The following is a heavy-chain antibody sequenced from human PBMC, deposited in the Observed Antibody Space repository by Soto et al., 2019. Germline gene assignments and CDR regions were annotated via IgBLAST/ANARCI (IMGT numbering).Heavy chain of an antibody. CDR1: GGSISSYY. V-gene: IGHV4-59*01. Sequence: SATLSLTCTVSGGSISSYYWSWIRQPPGKGLEWIGYIYYSGSTNYNPSLKSRVTISVDTSKNQFSLKLSSVTAADTAVYYCARAGSGWPKYNWFDPWGQGTLVTVSS. D-gene: IGHD6-19*01. CDR2: IYYSGST. CDR3: ARAGSGWPKYNWFDP. J-gene: IGHJ5*02.